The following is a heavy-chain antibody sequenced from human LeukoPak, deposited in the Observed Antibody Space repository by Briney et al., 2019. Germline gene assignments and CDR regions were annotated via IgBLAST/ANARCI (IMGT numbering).Heavy chain of an antibody. D-gene: IGHD6-19*01. J-gene: IGHJ4*02. V-gene: IGHV3-11*04. CDR2: ISSSGSTI. CDR3: ARAEEYSSGWYYFDY. Sequence: GGSLRLSCAASGFTFSDYYMSWIRQAPGKGLEWVSYISSSGSTIYYADSVKGRFTISRDNAKNSLYLQMNSLRAEDTAVYYCARAEEYSSGWYYFDYWGQGTLVTVSS. CDR1: GFTFSDYY.